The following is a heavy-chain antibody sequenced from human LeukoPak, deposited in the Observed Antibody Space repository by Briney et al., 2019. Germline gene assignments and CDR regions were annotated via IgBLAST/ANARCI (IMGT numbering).Heavy chain of an antibody. J-gene: IGHJ3*02. V-gene: IGHV1-2*02. D-gene: IGHD3-3*01. CDR1: GYTFTGYY. CDR3: ARAEWRDAFDI. CDR2: INPNSGGT. Sequence: ASVKVSCTASGYTFTGYYMHWVRQAPGQGLEWMGWINPNSGGTNYAQKFQGRVTMTRDTSISTAYMELSRLKSDDTAVYYCARAEWRDAFDIWGQGTMVTVSS.